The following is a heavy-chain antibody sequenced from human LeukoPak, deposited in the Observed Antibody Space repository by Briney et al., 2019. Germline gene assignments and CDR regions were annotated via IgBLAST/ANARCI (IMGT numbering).Heavy chain of an antibody. Sequence: GASVKVSCKASGYTFTSYGISWVRQAPGQGLEWMGWISAYNGNTNYARNLQGRVTMTTDTSTSTAYMELRSLRSDDTAVYYCARDGAVAGPYYFDYWGQGTLVTVSS. D-gene: IGHD6-19*01. CDR1: GYTFTSYG. CDR3: ARDGAVAGPYYFDY. J-gene: IGHJ4*02. CDR2: ISAYNGNT. V-gene: IGHV1-18*01.